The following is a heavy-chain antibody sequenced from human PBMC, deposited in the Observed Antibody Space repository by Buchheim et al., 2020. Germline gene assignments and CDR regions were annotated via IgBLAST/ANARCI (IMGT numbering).Heavy chain of an antibody. J-gene: IGHJ4*02. D-gene: IGHD3-22*01. CDR1: GGSFSGYY. V-gene: IGHV4-34*01. Sequence: QVQLQQWGAGLLKPSETLSLTCAVYGGSFSGYYWSWIRQPPGKGLEWIGEINHSGSTNYNPSLKSRVTISVDTSKNQFSLKLSSVTAADTAVYYCARGRTDSSGYYHTPSAPFDYWGQGTL. CDR3: ARGRTDSSGYYHTPSAPFDY. CDR2: INHSGST.